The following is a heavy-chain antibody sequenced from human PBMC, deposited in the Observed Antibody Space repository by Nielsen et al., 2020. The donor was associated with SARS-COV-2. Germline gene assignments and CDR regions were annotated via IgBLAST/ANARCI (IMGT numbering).Heavy chain of an antibody. D-gene: IGHD4-17*01. V-gene: IGHV3-7*03. J-gene: IGHJ4*02. CDR2: IKEDGSEK. CDR3: AKEAVTTIASHYFDY. Sequence: WIRQPPGKGLEWVANIKEDGSEKHYVDSVKGRFTISRDNAKNSLYLQMSSLRAEDTAVYYCAKEAVTTIASHYFDYWGQGTLVTVSS.